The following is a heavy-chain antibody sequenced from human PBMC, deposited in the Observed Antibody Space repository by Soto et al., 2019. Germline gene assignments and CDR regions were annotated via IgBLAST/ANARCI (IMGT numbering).Heavy chain of an antibody. Sequence: QVQLQESGPGLVKPSQTLSLTCAISGDSVSSNSAAWNWIRQSPSRGLEWLGRTHYRSRWYNDYAVSVRSRITVNPDTSKTPFSLQLTSVTPEDTAVYYCGGTTSHSWYYVDVWGKGTTVTVSS. CDR1: GDSVSSNSAA. J-gene: IGHJ6*03. D-gene: IGHD1-7*01. CDR3: GGTTSHSWYYVDV. V-gene: IGHV6-1*01. CDR2: THYRSRWYN.